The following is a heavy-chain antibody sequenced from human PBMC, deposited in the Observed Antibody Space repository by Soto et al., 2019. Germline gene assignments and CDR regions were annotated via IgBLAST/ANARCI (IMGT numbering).Heavy chain of an antibody. CDR2: ISAYNGNT. J-gene: IGHJ4*02. Sequence: QVQLVQSGAEVKKPGASVKVSCKASGYTFTSYGISWVRQAPGQGLEWMGWISAYNGNTKYAQKLQGRVNMTTDTSTRTAYIELRSLRSDDPVVYSCASAPNYFDYWGQGTLVTVSS. V-gene: IGHV1-18*01. CDR1: GYTFTSYG. CDR3: ASAPNYFDY.